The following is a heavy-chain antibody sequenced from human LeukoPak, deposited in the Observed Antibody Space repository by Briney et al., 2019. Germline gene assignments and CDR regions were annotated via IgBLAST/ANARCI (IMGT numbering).Heavy chain of an antibody. Sequence: PSETLSLTCTVSGGSISSGGYYWSWIRQHPGKGLEWIGYIYYSGSTYYNPSLKSRVTISVDTSKNQFSLKLSSVTAADTAVYYCARGRPPVVPAAKGHYYYYMDVWGKGTTVTVSS. J-gene: IGHJ6*03. CDR2: IYYSGST. CDR1: GGSISSGGYY. CDR3: ARGRPPVVPAAKGHYYYYMDV. V-gene: IGHV4-31*03. D-gene: IGHD2-2*01.